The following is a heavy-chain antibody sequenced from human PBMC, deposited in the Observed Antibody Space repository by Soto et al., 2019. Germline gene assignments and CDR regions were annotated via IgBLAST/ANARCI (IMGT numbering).Heavy chain of an antibody. CDR3: ARLSPVVAATEYFQH. CDR2: IYYSGST. Sequence: SETLSLTCTVSGGSISSSSYYWGWIRQPPGKGLEWIGSIYYSGSTYYNPSLKSRVTISVDTSKNQFSLKLSSVTAADTAVYYCARLSPVVAATEYFQHWGQGTLVTVSS. CDR1: GGSISSSSYY. D-gene: IGHD2-15*01. J-gene: IGHJ1*01. V-gene: IGHV4-39*01.